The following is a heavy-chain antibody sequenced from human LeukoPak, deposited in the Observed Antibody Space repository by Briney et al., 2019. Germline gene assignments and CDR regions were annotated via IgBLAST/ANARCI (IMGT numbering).Heavy chain of an antibody. D-gene: IGHD5-24*01. CDR1: GYIFTRYY. Sequence: ASAKVSCKASGYIFTRYYMHWVRQAPGQGLEWMGIIDPSGGSTSYAQNFQGGVTMTRDATTNTVYLELSSLRSEDTAVYYCARDFGEMPNYWGQGTLVTVSS. J-gene: IGHJ4*02. CDR3: ARDFGEMPNY. V-gene: IGHV1-46*01. CDR2: IDPSGGST.